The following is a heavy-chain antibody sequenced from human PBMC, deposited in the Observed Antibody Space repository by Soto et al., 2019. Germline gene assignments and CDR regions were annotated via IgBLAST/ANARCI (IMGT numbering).Heavy chain of an antibody. CDR1: GASISSGGYS. CDR3: ARDHYDSSGSLGMDV. J-gene: IGHJ6*02. Sequence: SETLSLTCAVSGASISSGGYSWSWVRQPPGKGLEWIGYIYHGGVTFYNPALEGRGTITVDLSNNQFSLKLTSLTAADTAVYYCARDHYDSSGSLGMDVWGPGTTVTVSS. D-gene: IGHD3-22*01. V-gene: IGHV4-30-2*01. CDR2: IYHGGVT.